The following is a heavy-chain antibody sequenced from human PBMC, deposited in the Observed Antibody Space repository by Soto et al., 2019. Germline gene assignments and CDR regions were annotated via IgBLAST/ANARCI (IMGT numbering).Heavy chain of an antibody. J-gene: IGHJ3*02. CDR3: ARVQVLIAVAGTGAFDI. CDR2: IWYDGSNK. D-gene: IGHD6-19*01. CDR1: GFTFSSCG. Sequence: QVQLVESGGGVVQPGRSLRLSCAASGFTFSSCGMHWVRQSPGKGLEWVAVIWYDGSNKYYADSVKGRFTISRDNSKNTLYLQMNSLRAEDTAVYYCARVQVLIAVAGTGAFDIWGQGTMVTVSS. V-gene: IGHV3-33*01.